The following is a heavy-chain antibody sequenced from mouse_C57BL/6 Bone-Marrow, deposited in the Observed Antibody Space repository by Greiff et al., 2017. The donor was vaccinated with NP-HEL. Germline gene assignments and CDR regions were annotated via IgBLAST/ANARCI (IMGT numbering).Heavy chain of an antibody. CDR1: GFNINDDY. V-gene: IGHV14-4*01. Sequence: VQLQQPGAELVRPGASVKLSCTASGFNINDDYMHWVKQRPEQGLEWIGWIDPANGDTEYASKFQGKATITADTSSNTAYLQLSSLTSEDTAVYYCTSGYYDYGDCRGEGTTLTVSS. D-gene: IGHD2-4*01. CDR3: TSGYYDYGDC. CDR2: IDPANGDT. J-gene: IGHJ2*01.